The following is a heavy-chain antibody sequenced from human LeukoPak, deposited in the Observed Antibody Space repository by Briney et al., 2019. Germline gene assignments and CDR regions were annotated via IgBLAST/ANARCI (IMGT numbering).Heavy chain of an antibody. D-gene: IGHD3-10*01. Sequence: GGSLRLSCAASGFTFSSYAMSWVRQAPGKGLEWVSSCSGSGTNASYADSVEGRFTISRDNAKNSLYLQMNSLRAEDTAVYYCARGVSNSFDYWGQGTLVTVSS. J-gene: IGHJ4*02. CDR1: GFTFSSYA. CDR2: CSGSGTNA. V-gene: IGHV3-23*01. CDR3: ARGVSNSFDY.